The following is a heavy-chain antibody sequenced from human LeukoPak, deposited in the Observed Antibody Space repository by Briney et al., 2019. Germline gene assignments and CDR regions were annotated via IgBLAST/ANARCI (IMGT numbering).Heavy chain of an antibody. CDR2: NPSDCDAR. V-gene: IGHV3-30-3*01. J-gene: IGHJ4*02. D-gene: IGHD3-22*01. CDR3: VRESEYYFDHSASFDY. Sequence: GGSLRLSCASSGFTFTYYLIHWGRQAPSKGQGLVAVNPSDCDARFYADSVKARFTISRENSKSTLYLQMNSLRAEDTAVYYCVRESEYYFDHSASFDYWGKGTLVTVSS. CDR1: GFTFTYYL.